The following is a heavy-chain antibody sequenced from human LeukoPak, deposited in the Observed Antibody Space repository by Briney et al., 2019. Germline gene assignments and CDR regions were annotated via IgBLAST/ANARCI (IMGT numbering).Heavy chain of an antibody. D-gene: IGHD3-3*01. CDR2: ISSSGGST. CDR1: GFTFYNYA. V-gene: IGHV3-23*01. CDR3: AKSSLLEWLSRQSWFDP. J-gene: IGHJ5*02. Sequence: GGSLRLSCAASGFTFYNYAMSWVRQAPGRGPEWVSSISSSGGSTYYADSMKGRFTISRDNSKNTLYLQMNSLRAEDTAVFYCAKSSLLEWLSRQSWFDPWGQGTLVTVSS.